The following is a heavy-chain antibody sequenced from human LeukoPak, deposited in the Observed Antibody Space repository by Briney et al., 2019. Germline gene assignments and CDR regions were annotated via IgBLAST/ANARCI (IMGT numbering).Heavy chain of an antibody. Sequence: PGRSLRLSCAASGFTFSSYAMHWVRQAPGKGLEWVAVISYVGSNKYYADSVKGRFTISRDNSKNTLYLQMNSLRAEDTAVYYCARDLRVYYFDYWGQGTLVTVSS. D-gene: IGHD2-8*01. CDR1: GFTFSSYA. J-gene: IGHJ4*02. V-gene: IGHV3-30*04. CDR3: ARDLRVYYFDY. CDR2: ISYVGSNK.